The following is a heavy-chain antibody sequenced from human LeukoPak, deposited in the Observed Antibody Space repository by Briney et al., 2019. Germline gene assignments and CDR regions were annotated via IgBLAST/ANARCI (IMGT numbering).Heavy chain of an antibody. J-gene: IGHJ4*02. D-gene: IGHD1-14*01. V-gene: IGHV3-21*01. CDR3: AREDQKHWPEPIDY. CDR2: ISSSSSYI. Sequence: GGSLRLSCAASGFTFSSYSMNWVRQAPGKGLEWVSSISSSSSYIYYADSVKGRFTISRDNAKNSLYLQMNSLRAEDTAVYYCAREDQKHWPEPIDYWGQGTLVTVSS. CDR1: GFTFSSYS.